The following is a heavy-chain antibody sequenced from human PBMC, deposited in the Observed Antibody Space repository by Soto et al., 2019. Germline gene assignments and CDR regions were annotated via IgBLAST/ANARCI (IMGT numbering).Heavy chain of an antibody. CDR2: TRNKANSYTT. CDR3: ASRDDAFDI. J-gene: IGHJ3*02. CDR1: GFTFSDHY. V-gene: IGHV3-72*01. Sequence: GGSLRLSCAASGFTFSDHYMDWVRQAPGKGLEWVGRTRNKANSYTTEYAASGKGRFTISRDDSKNSLYLQMNSLKTEYTAVYYCASRDDAFDIWGQGTMVTVSS.